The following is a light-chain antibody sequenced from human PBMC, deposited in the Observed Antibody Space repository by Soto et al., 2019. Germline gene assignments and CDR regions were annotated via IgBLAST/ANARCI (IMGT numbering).Light chain of an antibody. CDR3: MQRTDSCT. J-gene: IGKJ2*02. CDR2: QVS. V-gene: IGKV2-30*01. Sequence: DVVLTQSPLSLPVTLGQPASISCRSGQSLVYGDGNTYLHWFQQRPGQPPRRLIFQVSNRDSGVPDRFSGSGSGTDFTLKISRVEAEDVGVYYCMQRTDSCTFGQGTKLEI. CDR1: QSLVYGDGNTY.